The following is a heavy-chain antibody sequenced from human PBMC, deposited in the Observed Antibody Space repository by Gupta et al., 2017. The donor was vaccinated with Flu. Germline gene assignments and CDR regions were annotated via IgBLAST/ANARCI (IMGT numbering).Heavy chain of an antibody. V-gene: IGHV3-64D*06. D-gene: IGHD2-15*01. CDR2: IRSTGEST. CDR3: MEGYYPTTTEVWF. J-gene: IGHJ4*02. Sequence: EVEVVESGGGVVQPGGSLRLSCSPAGFTFSKLSLHWGRQAPGGGLEYVASIRSTGESTHYADGVKGRFTVSRDNSNSKLDLHINSLRSEDTAVYDCMEGYYPTTTEVWFWGQGTLVTVSS. CDR1: GFTFSKLS.